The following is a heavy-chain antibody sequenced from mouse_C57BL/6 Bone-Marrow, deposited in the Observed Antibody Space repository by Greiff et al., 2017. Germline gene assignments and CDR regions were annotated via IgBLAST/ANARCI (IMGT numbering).Heavy chain of an antibody. CDR1: GYSITSGYY. V-gene: IGHV3-6*01. Sequence: ESGPGLVKPSQSLSLTCSVTGYSITSGYYWNWIRQFPGNKLEWMGYISYDGSNNYNPSLKNRISINRDTSKNQFFLKLNSVTTEDTATYYCASYYSNCYYAMDYWGQGTSVTVSS. CDR3: ASYYSNCYYAMDY. J-gene: IGHJ4*01. CDR2: ISYDGSN. D-gene: IGHD2-5*01.